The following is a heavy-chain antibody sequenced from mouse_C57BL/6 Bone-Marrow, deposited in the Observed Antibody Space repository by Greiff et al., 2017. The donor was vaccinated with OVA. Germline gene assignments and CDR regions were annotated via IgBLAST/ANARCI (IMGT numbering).Heavy chain of an antibody. D-gene: IGHD1-1*01. CDR2: INPSSGYT. CDR1: GYTFTSYW. V-gene: IGHV1-7*01. Sequence: QVQLQQSGAELVRPGASVKLSCKASGYTFTSYWMHWVNQRPGQGLEWIGYINPSSGYTKYNQKFKDKATLTADKSSSTAYMQLSSLTYEDSAVYYCARAHYGSPHYYAMDYWGQGTSVTVSS. CDR3: ARAHYGSPHYYAMDY. J-gene: IGHJ4*01.